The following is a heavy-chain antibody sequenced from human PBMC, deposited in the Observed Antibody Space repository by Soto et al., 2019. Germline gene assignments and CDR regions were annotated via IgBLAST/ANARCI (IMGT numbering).Heavy chain of an antibody. CDR2: ISGSGGST. CDR3: AKAGKELLFLEWSFPNWFDP. CDR1: GFTFSSYA. Sequence: EVQLLESGGGLVQPGGSLRLSCAASGFTFSSYAMSWVRQAPGKGLEWVSAISGSGGSTYYADSVKGRFTISRDNSKNTLYLQMNSLRAEDTAVYYCAKAGKELLFLEWSFPNWFDPWGQGTLVTVSS. J-gene: IGHJ5*02. D-gene: IGHD3-3*01. V-gene: IGHV3-23*01.